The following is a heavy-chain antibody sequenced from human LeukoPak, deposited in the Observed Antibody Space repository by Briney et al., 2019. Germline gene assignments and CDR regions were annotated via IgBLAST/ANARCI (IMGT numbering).Heavy chain of an antibody. CDR3: ARTDYYASSGYFDYFDY. Sequence: GGSLRLSCAASGFTFRRYWMSWVRQAPGKGLEWVANIKEDGSEKYYVDSVKGRFTISRDNAKNSLYLQMNSLRSEDTAVYYCARTDYYASSGYFDYFDYWGQGTLVTVSS. D-gene: IGHD3-22*01. CDR1: GFTFRRYW. CDR2: IKEDGSEK. V-gene: IGHV3-7*01. J-gene: IGHJ4*02.